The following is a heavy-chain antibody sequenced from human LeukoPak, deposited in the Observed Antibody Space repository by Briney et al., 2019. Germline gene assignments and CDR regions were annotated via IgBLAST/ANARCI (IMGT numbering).Heavy chain of an antibody. V-gene: IGHV4-4*09. CDR2: IFSSGST. D-gene: IGHD2-21*01. J-gene: IGHJ5*02. CDR1: GGSMSSYY. CDR3: ARDVIIGWFDP. Sequence: SETLSLTCTVSGGSMSSYYWSWIRQPPGKGLEWIGYIFSSGSTTYNPSLKNRVNISVDTSKNQFSLKLGSVTAADTAVYYCARDVIIGWFDPWGQGTLVTVSS.